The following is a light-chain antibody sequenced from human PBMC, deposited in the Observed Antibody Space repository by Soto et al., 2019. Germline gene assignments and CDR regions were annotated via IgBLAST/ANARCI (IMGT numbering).Light chain of an antibody. V-gene: IGLV2-14*01. Sequence: QSALTQPASISGSPGQSITISCTGTSSDVGDYNYVSWYQHHPGKAPKVMIYEVTNRPSGVSNRFSGSKSGNTASLTISGLQAEDEDDYYCSSFTSTSTLVFGTGTKVTVL. CDR2: EVT. CDR3: SSFTSTSTLV. CDR1: SSDVGDYNY. J-gene: IGLJ1*01.